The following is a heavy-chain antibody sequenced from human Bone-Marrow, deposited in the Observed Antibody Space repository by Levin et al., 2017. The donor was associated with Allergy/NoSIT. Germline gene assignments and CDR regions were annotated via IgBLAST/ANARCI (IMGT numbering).Heavy chain of an antibody. D-gene: IGHD2/OR15-2a*01. CDR1: GYTFTSYN. CDR2: INPNSGST. J-gene: IGHJ5*02. V-gene: IGHV1-8*01. Sequence: GESLKISCKTSGYTFTSYNVYWVRQAPGQGLEWMGYINPNSGSTGYAQKFQDRVTMTRNSSINTAYMELSGLRLEDTAIYYCARGDCYSGSCYGPDWFDPWGQGTQVTVSS. CDR3: ARGDCYSGSCYGPDWFDP.